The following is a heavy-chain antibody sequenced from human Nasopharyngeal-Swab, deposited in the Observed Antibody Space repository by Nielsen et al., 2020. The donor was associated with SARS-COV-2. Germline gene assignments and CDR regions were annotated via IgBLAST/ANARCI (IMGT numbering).Heavy chain of an antibody. D-gene: IGHD6-13*01. J-gene: IGHJ4*02. CDR3: ARGGPRCSSSFGGY. CDR1: GFTFSSYG. V-gene: IGHV3-33*01. CDR2: IWYDGSNK. Sequence: GESLKISCAASGFTFSSYGMHWVRQAPGKGLEWVAVIWYDGSNKYYADSVKGRFTISRDNSKNTLYLQMNSLRAEDTAVYYCARGGPRCSSSFGGYWGQGTLVTVSS.